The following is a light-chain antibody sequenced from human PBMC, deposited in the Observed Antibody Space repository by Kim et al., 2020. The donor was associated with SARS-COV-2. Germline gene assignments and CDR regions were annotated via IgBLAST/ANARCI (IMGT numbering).Light chain of an antibody. Sequence: LSPGERAPPPGRASRSVSSYLAWYQQKPGQGPRLLIYDTFNRATGIPARFSGSGSGTDFTLTISSLEPEDFAVYYCQQRSSWPLAFGGGTKVDIK. V-gene: IGKV3-11*01. J-gene: IGKJ4*01. CDR2: DTF. CDR1: RSVSSY. CDR3: QQRSSWPLA.